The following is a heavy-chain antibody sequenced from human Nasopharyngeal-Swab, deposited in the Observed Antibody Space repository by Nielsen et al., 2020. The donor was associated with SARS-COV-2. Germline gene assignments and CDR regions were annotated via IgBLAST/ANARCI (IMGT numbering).Heavy chain of an antibody. Sequence: GESLKISCAASGFTVSSNYMSWVRQAPGRGLEWVSVIYSGGSTYYADSVKGRFTISRDNSKNTLYLQMNSLRAEDTAVYYCARDMGGMEDYWGQGTLVTVSS. V-gene: IGHV3-53*01. CDR3: ARDMGGMEDY. CDR2: IYSGGST. D-gene: IGHD3-16*01. CDR1: GFTVSSNY. J-gene: IGHJ4*02.